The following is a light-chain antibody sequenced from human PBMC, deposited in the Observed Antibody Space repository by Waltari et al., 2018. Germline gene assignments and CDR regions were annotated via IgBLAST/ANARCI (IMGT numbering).Light chain of an antibody. CDR2: KAN. CDR3: LLYLGSGIFV. CDR1: SGSLSTTSY. Sequence: QTVVTQEPSLSVSPGGTVTLTCALSSGSLSTTSYASWYQQTPGQPPRTPVYKANRRSSGVPDRCSGSILGNRAAPTITGAQAEDESDYYCLLYLGSGIFVFGGGTKLTVL. V-gene: IGLV8-61*01. J-gene: IGLJ3*02.